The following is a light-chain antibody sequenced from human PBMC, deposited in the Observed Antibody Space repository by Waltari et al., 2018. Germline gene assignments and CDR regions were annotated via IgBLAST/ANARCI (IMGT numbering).Light chain of an antibody. CDR3: QVWHPDIDPGV. Sequence: SYVLTQPPSVSVAPGETARITCGGDNSGSYSGHWYQQKPRQAPVLVIFYDSDRPSGIPARFSGSNSGNTATLTITSVEAGDEARYYCQVWHPDIDPGVFGTGTEVTVL. J-gene: IGLJ1*01. CDR1: NSGSYS. CDR2: YDS. V-gene: IGLV3-21*04.